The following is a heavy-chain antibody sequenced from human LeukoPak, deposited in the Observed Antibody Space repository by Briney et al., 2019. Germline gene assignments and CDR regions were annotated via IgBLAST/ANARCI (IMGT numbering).Heavy chain of an antibody. CDR3: ARSHYGWYFDY. CDR2: IYSGGST. D-gene: IGHD4-17*01. V-gene: IGHV3-53*01. CDR1: GFTVSSNY. J-gene: IGHJ4*02. Sequence: GGSLRLSCAASGFTVSSNYMSWVRQAPGKGLEWVSVIYSGGSTYYADSVKGRFTISRDNSKNTLYLQMNSLRAEDTAVYYCARSHYGWYFDYWGQGTLVTVSS.